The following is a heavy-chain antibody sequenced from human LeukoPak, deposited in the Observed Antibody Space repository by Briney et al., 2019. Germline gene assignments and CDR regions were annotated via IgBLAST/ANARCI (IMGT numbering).Heavy chain of an antibody. CDR1: GVSISGYY. CDR2: TYYSGST. V-gene: IGHV4-59*01. J-gene: IGHJ6*02. Sequence: SETLSLTCTVSGVSISGYYWSWIRQPPGKGLEWIGYTYYSGSTYYNPSLKSRVTISVDTSRNQFSLKLNSVTAADTAVYYCARDEMGDVWGQGTTVTVSS. CDR3: ARDEMGDV. D-gene: IGHD2-8*01.